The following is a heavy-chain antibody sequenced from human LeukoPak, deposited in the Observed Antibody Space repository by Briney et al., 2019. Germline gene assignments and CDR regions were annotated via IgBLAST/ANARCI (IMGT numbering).Heavy chain of an antibody. D-gene: IGHD6-19*01. CDR2: INPNSGGT. J-gene: IGHJ4*02. Sequence: ASVKVSCKASGYTFTGYYMHWVRQAPGQGLEWMGWINPNSGGTNYAQKFQGRVTMTRDTSISTAYMELSRMRSDDTAVYYCASCLSKQWLLPDYWGQGTLVTVSS. CDR3: ASCLSKQWLLPDY. V-gene: IGHV1-2*02. CDR1: GYTFTGYY.